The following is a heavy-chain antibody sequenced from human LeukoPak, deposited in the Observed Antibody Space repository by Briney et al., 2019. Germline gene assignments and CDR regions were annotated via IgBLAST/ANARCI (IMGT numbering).Heavy chain of an antibody. CDR1: GFTFSSYS. Sequence: GGSLRLSCAASGFTFSSYSMNWVRQAPGKGLEWVSSISGSNSYIFYADSVKGRFTVSRDNAKDSLYLQMNSLRAEDAAVYYCARALTTLTYEGYWGQGTLVTVSS. CDR3: ARALTTLTYEGY. D-gene: IGHD1-1*01. J-gene: IGHJ4*02. CDR2: ISGSNSYI. V-gene: IGHV3-21*01.